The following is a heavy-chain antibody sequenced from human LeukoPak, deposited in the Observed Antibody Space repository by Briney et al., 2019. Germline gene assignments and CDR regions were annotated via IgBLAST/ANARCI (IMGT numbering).Heavy chain of an antibody. J-gene: IGHJ4*02. CDR1: GFAFSSHA. V-gene: IGHV3-23*01. D-gene: IGHD5-18*01. CDR2: ISISGDRT. Sequence: PGGSLRLSCAASGFAFSSHAMTWVRQAPGKGLEWVSAISISGDRTYYADSVKGRFTISRDNSKNTLYLQMNTLRAEDTAVYYCARQYSYGSRAFDYWGQGTLVTVSS. CDR3: ARQYSYGSRAFDY.